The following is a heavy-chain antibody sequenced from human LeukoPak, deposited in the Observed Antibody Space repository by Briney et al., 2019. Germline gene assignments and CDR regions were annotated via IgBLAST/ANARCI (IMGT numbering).Heavy chain of an antibody. V-gene: IGHV4-59*01. CDR1: GDSIRSYD. CDR2: ISYSGST. Sequence: SETLSLTCTVSGDSIRSYDWSWIRQSPGKGLEWIGYISYSGSTNYNPSLKSRVTISVDTSKNQFSLDLSSVTAADTAVYFCARLSWPGRGSRFDPWGQGTLVTVSS. CDR3: ARLSWPGRGSRFDP. J-gene: IGHJ5*02. D-gene: IGHD3-10*01.